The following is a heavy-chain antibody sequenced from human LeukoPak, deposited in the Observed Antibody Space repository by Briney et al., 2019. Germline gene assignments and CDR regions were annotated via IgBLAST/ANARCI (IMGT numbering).Heavy chain of an antibody. CDR3: AKDRSGSYSQGLDY. CDR2: IRYDGSNK. CDR1: GLTFSSYG. J-gene: IGHJ4*02. Sequence: GGSLRLSCAASGLTFSSYGMHWVRQAPGKGLEWVAFIRYDGSNKYYADSVKGRFTISRDNSKNTLYLQMNSLRAEDTAVYYCAKDRSGSYSQGLDYWGQGTLVTVSS. V-gene: IGHV3-30*02. D-gene: IGHD1-26*01.